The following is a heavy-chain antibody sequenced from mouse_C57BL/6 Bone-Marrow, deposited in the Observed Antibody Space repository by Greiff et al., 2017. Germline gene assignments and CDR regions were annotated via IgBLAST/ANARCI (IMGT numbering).Heavy chain of an antibody. D-gene: IGHD1-1*01. Sequence: EVQLQQSGAELVKPGASVKLSCTASGFTFTDYYIHWVKQRPEQGLEWIGMIDPEDGETKYAPKFKDKATITENTSSNTAYLQLSSLTSEDTAVYYCTRSLFYYGTNYWGQGTTLTVSA. CDR2: IDPEDGET. CDR3: TRSLFYYGTNY. CDR1: GFTFTDYY. J-gene: IGHJ2*01. V-gene: IGHV14-2*01.